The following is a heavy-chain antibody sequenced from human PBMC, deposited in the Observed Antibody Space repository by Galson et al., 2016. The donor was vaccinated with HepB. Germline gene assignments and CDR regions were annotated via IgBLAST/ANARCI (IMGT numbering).Heavy chain of an antibody. V-gene: IGHV4-59*01. Sequence: SETLSLTCTVSGGSINNYYWSWIRQAPGKGLEWIGFIHYKGSTNYNPSLKSRVTILLYTSKSQFSLEVTSVTAADTAVYFCARAGYYGAAFECWGQVSRVAVSS. D-gene: IGHD2/OR15-2a*01. CDR1: GGSINNYY. CDR3: ARAGYYGAAFEC. CDR2: IHYKGST. J-gene: IGHJ4*02.